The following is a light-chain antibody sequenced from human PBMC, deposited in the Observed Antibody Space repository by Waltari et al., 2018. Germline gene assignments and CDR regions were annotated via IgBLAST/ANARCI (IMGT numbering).Light chain of an antibody. CDR1: QNIGSS. CDR2: EAS. V-gene: IGKV1-5*03. J-gene: IGKJ1*01. Sequence: DIQMTQSPSTLPASVGDSVTITCRASQNIGSSLVWYQQKPGKAPKLLIYEASSLQFGVPSRFSGRGSGAEFTLTIASLQPDDFAADYCQQYKTSPTWTFGQGTRVELK. CDR3: QQYKTSPTWT.